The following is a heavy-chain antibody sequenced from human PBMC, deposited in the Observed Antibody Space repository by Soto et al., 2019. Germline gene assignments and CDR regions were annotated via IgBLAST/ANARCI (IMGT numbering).Heavy chain of an antibody. J-gene: IGHJ4*02. CDR2: IYSSGNT. V-gene: IGHV4-59*08. CDR3: ARLACSTTRCFTYFDY. CDR1: GGSISGYY. D-gene: IGHD2-2*02. Sequence: SETLSLTCTVSGGSISGYYWTWIRQPPGKGLEWIGYIYSSGNTNYNPSLQSRVTISVDTSKNQFSLKLSSVTAADTVVFFFARLACSTTRCFTYFDYWGQGALVTVPS.